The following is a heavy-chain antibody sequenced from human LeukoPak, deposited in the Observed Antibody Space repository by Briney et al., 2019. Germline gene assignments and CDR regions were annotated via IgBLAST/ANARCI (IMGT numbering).Heavy chain of an antibody. J-gene: IGHJ4*02. D-gene: IGHD6-19*01. Sequence: SETLSLTSTVSGGSPSSYYWSWIRRPPGKGLEWIGYIYYSGSTNYNPSLKSRVTISVDTSKNQFSLKLSSVTAADTAVYYCARDGSSGFDYWGQGTLVTVSS. CDR2: IYYSGST. CDR1: GGSPSSYY. V-gene: IGHV4-59*01. CDR3: ARDGSSGFDY.